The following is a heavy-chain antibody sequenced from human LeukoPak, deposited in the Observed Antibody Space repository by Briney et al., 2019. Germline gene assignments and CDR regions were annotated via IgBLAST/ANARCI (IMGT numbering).Heavy chain of an antibody. CDR3: ARHPDYYDIRSYFDY. J-gene: IGHJ4*02. D-gene: IGHD3-22*01. CDR1: GFTVSSNY. CDR2: IYGGGST. V-gene: IGHV3-53*01. Sequence: GGSLRLSCAASGFTVSSNYMSWVRQAPGKGLEWVSVIYGGGSTYYSDSVKGRFIISSENSKNTLYLQMNSLRAEDTAVYYCARHPDYYDIRSYFDYWGQGALVTVPS.